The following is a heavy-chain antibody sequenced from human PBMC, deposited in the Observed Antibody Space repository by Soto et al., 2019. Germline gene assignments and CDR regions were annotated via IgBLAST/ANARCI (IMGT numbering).Heavy chain of an antibody. CDR2: IIPIFGTA. J-gene: IGHJ4*02. Sequence: ASVKVSCKASGYTFTSYAMHWVRQAPGQGLEWMGGIIPIFGTANYAQKFQGRVTITADESTSTAYMELSSLRSEDTAVYYCARECFLRSSTSCYKGYYGSGSFDYWGQGTLVTVSS. CDR3: ARECFLRSSTSCYKGYYGSGSFDY. CDR1: GYTFTSYA. D-gene: IGHD3-10*01. V-gene: IGHV1-69*13.